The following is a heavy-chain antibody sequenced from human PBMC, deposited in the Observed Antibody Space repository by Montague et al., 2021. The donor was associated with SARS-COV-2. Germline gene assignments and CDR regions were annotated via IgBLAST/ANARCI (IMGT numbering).Heavy chain of an antibody. D-gene: IGHD5-12*01. CDR2: TYYRSKWYN. J-gene: IGHJ6*02. CDR3: ARQPSGYDFVYYYYGMDV. V-gene: IGHV6-1*01. CDR1: GDSVSSNSAA. Sequence: CAISGDSVSSNSAAWNWIRQSPSRGLEWLGRTYYRSKWYNDYAVSVKSRITINPDTSKNQFSLQLNSVTSEDTAVYYCARQPSGYDFVYYYYGMDVWGQGTTVTVSS.